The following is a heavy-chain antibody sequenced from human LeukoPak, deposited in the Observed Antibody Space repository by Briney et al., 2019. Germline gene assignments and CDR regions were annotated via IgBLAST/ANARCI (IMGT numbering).Heavy chain of an antibody. J-gene: IGHJ6*03. CDR3: ARGPTVTTWEDYYYMDV. CDR2: INPNSGGT. CDR1: RYTFTGYY. V-gene: IGHV1-2*04. Sequence: GASVKVSCKASRYTFTGYYMHWVRQAPGQGLEWMGWINPNSGGTNYAQKFQGWVTMTRDTSISTAYMELSRLRSDDTAVYYCARGPTVTTWEDYYYMDVWGKGTTVTVSS. D-gene: IGHD4-11*01.